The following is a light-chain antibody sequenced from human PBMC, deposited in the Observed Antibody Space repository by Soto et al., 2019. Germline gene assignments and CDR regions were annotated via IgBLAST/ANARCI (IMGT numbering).Light chain of an antibody. Sequence: EIVLTQYPGTLSLSPGERDTLSCMASQSVSSNLAWYQQKPGQAPRLLIYGASTRATGIPARFSGSGSGTEFTLTISSLQSEDFVVYYCQQSNNWPFLTFGGGTKVDIK. CDR1: QSVSSN. V-gene: IGKV3-15*01. CDR3: QQSNNWPFLT. J-gene: IGKJ4*01. CDR2: GAS.